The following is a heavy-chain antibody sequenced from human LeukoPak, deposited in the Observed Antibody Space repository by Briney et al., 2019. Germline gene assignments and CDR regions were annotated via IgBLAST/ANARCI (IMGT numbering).Heavy chain of an antibody. D-gene: IGHD6-19*01. CDR2: IYTSGST. CDR1: GGSISSYY. V-gene: IGHV4-4*07. Sequence: SETLSLTCTVSGGSISSYYWSWIRQPAGKGLEWIGRIYTSGSTNYNPSLKSRVTMSVDTSKNQFSLKLSSVTAADTAVYFCARHGWHAWYFDLWGRGTLVTVSS. CDR3: ARHGWHAWYFDL. J-gene: IGHJ2*01.